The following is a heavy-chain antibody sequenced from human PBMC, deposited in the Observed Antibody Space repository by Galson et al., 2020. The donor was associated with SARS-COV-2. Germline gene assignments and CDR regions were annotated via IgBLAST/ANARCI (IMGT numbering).Heavy chain of an antibody. V-gene: IGHV4-30-4*08. Sequence: SETLSLTCTVSGGSISSGDYYWSWIRQPPGKGLEWIGYIYYSGSTYYNPSLKSRVTISVDTSKNQFSLKLSSVTAADTAVYYCARAVTMADWVVLDYWGHGTLVTVSS. J-gene: IGHJ4*01. CDR1: GGSISSGDYY. CDR2: IYYSGST. CDR3: ARAVTMADWVVLDY. D-gene: IGHD4-4*01.